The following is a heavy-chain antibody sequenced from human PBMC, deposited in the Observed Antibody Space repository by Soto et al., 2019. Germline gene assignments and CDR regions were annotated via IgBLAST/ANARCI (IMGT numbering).Heavy chain of an antibody. CDR3: ARLASDIVVVPADPAGVEYRRYYYYYMDV. Sequence: LEILSLTCTVSGGSIISSSYYWGWIRQPPGKGLEWIGSIYYSGSTYYNPSLKSRVTISVDTSKNQFSLKLSSVTAADTAVYYCARLASDIVVVPADPAGVEYRRYYYYYMDVWGKGTTVTVSS. D-gene: IGHD2-2*01. J-gene: IGHJ6*03. CDR1: GGSIISSSYY. CDR2: IYYSGST. V-gene: IGHV4-39*01.